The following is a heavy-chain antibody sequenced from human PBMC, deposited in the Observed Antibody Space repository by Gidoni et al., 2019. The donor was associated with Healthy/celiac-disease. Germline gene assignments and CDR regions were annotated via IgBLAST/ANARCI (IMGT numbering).Heavy chain of an antibody. V-gene: IGHV3-30*04. CDR1: GFTFSRYA. D-gene: IGHD3-3*01. Sequence: QVQLVESGGGVVQPGRSLRLSCAASGFTFSRYAMHWVRQAPGKGLEWVAVISYDGSNKYYADSVKGRFTISRDNSKNTLYLQMNSLRAEDTAVYYCARDLNSYVLRFLESYGPFDYWGQGTLVTVSS. CDR2: ISYDGSNK. CDR3: ARDLNSYVLRFLESYGPFDY. J-gene: IGHJ4*02.